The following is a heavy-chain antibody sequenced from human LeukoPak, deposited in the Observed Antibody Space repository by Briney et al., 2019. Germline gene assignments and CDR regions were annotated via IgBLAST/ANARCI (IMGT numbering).Heavy chain of an antibody. CDR2: INHSGST. J-gene: IGHJ4*02. CDR1: GGSFSGYY. V-gene: IGHV4-34*01. D-gene: IGHD5-18*01. Sequence: SETLSLTCAVYGGSFSGYYWSWIRQPPGKGLEWIGEINHSGSTNYNPSLKSRVTISVDTSKNQFSLKLSSVTAADTAVYYCARGLRGIRLWSYWGQGTLVTVSS. CDR3: ARGLRGIRLWSY.